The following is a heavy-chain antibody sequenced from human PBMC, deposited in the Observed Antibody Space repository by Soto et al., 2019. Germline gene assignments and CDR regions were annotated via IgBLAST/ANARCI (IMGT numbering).Heavy chain of an antibody. D-gene: IGHD3-22*01. CDR3: AKGGLNYYDSSGYPYAFDI. CDR1: GFTFSSYA. CDR2: ISGSGGST. Sequence: GGSLRLSCTASGFTFSSYAMSWVRQAPGKGLEWVSAISGSGGSTYYADSVKGRFTISRDNSKNTLYLQMNSLRAEDTAVYYCAKGGLNYYDSSGYPYAFDIWGQGTMVTVSS. V-gene: IGHV3-23*01. J-gene: IGHJ3*02.